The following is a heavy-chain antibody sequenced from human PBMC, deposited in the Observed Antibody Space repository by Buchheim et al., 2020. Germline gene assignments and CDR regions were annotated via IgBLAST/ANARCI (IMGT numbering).Heavy chain of an antibody. J-gene: IGHJ5*02. CDR3: ARAKKEITMIVVANWFDP. D-gene: IGHD3-22*01. CDR2: IYYSGAT. V-gene: IGHV4-30-4*01. Sequence: QVHLQESGPGLVKPSQTLSLTCTVSGGSISSGDSYWTWIRQPPGKGLEWIGYIYYSGATYYNPSLKSRVTISVDTSKNQFSLKLSSVTAADTAVYYCARAKKEITMIVVANWFDPWGQGTL. CDR1: GGSISSGDSY.